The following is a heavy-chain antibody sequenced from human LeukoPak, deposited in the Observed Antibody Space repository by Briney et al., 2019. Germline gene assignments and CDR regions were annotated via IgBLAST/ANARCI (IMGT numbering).Heavy chain of an antibody. J-gene: IGHJ4*02. CDR3: ARWRGYSSGWSGPFDD. D-gene: IGHD6-19*01. CDR2: IDPKSGGT. CDR1: GYTFTGHH. V-gene: IGHV1-2*02. Sequence: AASVKVSCKASGYTFTGHHMHWVRQAPGQGPEWMGWIDPKSGGTNYAQKFQGRVTMTRDTSSSTGYMELSRVTSDDTAIYYCARWRGYSSGWSGPFDDWGQGTLVTVSS.